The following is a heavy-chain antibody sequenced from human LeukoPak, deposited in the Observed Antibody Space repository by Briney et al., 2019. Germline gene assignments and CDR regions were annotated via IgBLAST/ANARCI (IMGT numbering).Heavy chain of an antibody. V-gene: IGHV3-74*01. CDR2: INTDGSTT. D-gene: IGHD5-12*01. CDR3: ARGGVDY. J-gene: IGHJ4*02. Sequence: GGSLRLSCAASGFTFNSYWMYWVRQAPGKGLVWVSRINTDGSTTNYADSVKGRFTISRDNAKNTLYLQMKSLRAEDTAVYYCARGGVDYWGQGTLVTVSS. CDR1: GFTFNSYW.